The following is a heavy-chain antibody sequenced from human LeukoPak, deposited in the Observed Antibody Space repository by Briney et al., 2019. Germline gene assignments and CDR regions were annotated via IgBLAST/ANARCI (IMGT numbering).Heavy chain of an antibody. J-gene: IGHJ4*02. CDR3: ARQNWAAAGTDFAY. V-gene: IGHV4-39*01. Sequence: SETLSLTCTVSGGSISSSSDYWGWIRQPPGKGLEWIGSIYYSGSTYYNPSLKSRVTISVDTSKNQCSLKLSSAPAADTALYYCARQNWAAAGTDFAYWGQGTLVTVSS. CDR1: GGSISSSSDY. CDR2: IYYSGST. D-gene: IGHD6-13*01.